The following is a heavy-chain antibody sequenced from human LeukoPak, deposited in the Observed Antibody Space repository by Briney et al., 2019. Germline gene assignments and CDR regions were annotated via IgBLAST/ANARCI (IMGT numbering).Heavy chain of an antibody. Sequence: SSQTLSLTCTVSGGSISSGGYYWSWIRQPPGKGLEWIGYIYHSGSTYYNPSLKSRVTISVDRSKNQFSLKLSSVTAADTAVYYCARDTGLLYMFDYWGQGTLVTVSS. J-gene: IGHJ4*02. CDR2: IYHSGST. D-gene: IGHD1-26*01. CDR3: ARDTGLLYMFDY. CDR1: GGSISSGGYY. V-gene: IGHV4-30-2*01.